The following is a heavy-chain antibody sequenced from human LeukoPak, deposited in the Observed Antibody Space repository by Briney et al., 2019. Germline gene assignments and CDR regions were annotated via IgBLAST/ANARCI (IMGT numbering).Heavy chain of an antibody. V-gene: IGHV1-69*04. J-gene: IGHJ4*02. CDR1: GGTFSSYA. D-gene: IGHD1-26*01. CDR2: TIPILGIA. Sequence: SVKVSCKASGGTFSSYAISWVRQAPGQGLEWMRRTIPILGIANYAQKFQGRVTITADKSTSTAYMELSSLRSEDSAVYYCARGLGVGATNYFDYWGQGTLVTVSS. CDR3: ARGLGVGATNYFDY.